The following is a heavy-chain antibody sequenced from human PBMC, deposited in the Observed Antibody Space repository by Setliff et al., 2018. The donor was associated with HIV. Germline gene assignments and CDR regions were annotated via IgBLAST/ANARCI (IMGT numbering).Heavy chain of an antibody. CDR3: ASQYCSAGSCYSDY. Sequence: PSETLSLTCTVSGGSISGSDYYWGWIRQPPGKGLEWIGSIYYSGTAYYNPSLKSRVTISVDTSKNQFSLKLTSVTAADTAVYYCASQYCSAGSCYSDYWGQGTLVTVSS. J-gene: IGHJ4*02. CDR1: GGSISGSDYY. V-gene: IGHV4-39*01. CDR2: IYYSGTA. D-gene: IGHD2-15*01.